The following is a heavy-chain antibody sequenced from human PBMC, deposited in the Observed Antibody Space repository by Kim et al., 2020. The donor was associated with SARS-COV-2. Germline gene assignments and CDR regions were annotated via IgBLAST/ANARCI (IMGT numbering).Heavy chain of an antibody. D-gene: IGHD2-21*01. Sequence: YGASVKGRFTISRDDSKNTAYLQMDSRKTEDTAVYYCTRSVMATQDWFDPWGQGTLVTVSS. J-gene: IGHJ5*02. V-gene: IGHV3-73*01. CDR3: TRSVMATQDWFDP.